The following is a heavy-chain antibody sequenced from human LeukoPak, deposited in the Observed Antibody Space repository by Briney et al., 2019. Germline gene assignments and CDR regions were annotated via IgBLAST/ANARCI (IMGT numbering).Heavy chain of an antibody. CDR3: ARDGEYGTGSYYRGSFDY. Sequence: ASVKVSCKASGYSFTAFYIHWVRQAPGQGLEWMGWIHPRSGDTRYAQKFQGRVTMARDTSISTVYMDLSSLGSDDTAVNYCARDGEYGTGSYYRGSFDYWGQGILVTVSS. J-gene: IGHJ4*02. V-gene: IGHV1-2*02. CDR2: IHPRSGDT. CDR1: GYSFTAFY. D-gene: IGHD3-10*01.